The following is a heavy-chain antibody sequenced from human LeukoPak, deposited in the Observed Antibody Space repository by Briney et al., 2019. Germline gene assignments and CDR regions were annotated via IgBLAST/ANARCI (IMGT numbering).Heavy chain of an antibody. CDR2: IYPGDSDT. J-gene: IGHJ6*03. D-gene: IGHD3-16*02. CDR1: RYSFTSYW. CDR3: ARHIIAVGGYSYYSMDV. Sequence: GESLKISCKGSRYSFTSYWIGWVRQMPGKGLEWMGIIYPGDSDTRYSPSFQGQVTISADKSISTAYLQWSSLKASDTAMYYCARHIIAVGGYSYYSMDVWGKGTTVTVSS. V-gene: IGHV5-51*01.